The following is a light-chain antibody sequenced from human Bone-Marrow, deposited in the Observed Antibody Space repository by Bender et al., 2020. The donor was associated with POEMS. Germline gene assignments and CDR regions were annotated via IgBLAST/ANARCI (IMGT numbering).Light chain of an antibody. CDR1: SSDVGGYIY. Sequence: SALTQPRSVSGSPGQSVTISCTGTSSDVGGYIYVSWYQHHPGKAPKLLIYDVSKRPSGVPDRFSGSKSGNTASLTISGLQAEDEADYYCCSYAGIYTWVFGGGTKLAVL. CDR3: CSYAGIYTWV. V-gene: IGLV2-11*01. CDR2: DVS. J-gene: IGLJ3*02.